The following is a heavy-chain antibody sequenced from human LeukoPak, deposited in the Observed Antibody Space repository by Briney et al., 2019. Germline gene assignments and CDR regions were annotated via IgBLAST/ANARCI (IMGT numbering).Heavy chain of an antibody. CDR3: GRTLGRYCDSSGYVY. CDR1: GYTFTSYG. J-gene: IGHJ4*01. D-gene: IGHD3-22*01. CDR2: ISAYNGNT. Sequence: ASVKVSCTASGYTFTSYGISWVRQAPGQGLEWMGWISAYNGNTNYAQKLQGRVTMTTDTSTSTAYMELRILRSDDTAVYYCGRTLGRYCDSSGYVYWGHGTLVTVSS. V-gene: IGHV1-18*01.